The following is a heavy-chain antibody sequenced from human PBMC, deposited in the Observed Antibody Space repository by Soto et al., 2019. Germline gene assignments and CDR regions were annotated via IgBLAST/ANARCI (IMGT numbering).Heavy chain of an antibody. CDR2: IYYSGST. V-gene: IGHV4-30-4*01. CDR1: GGSISSGDYY. J-gene: IGHJ2*01. CDR3: ARHTTVTWFWSFDL. D-gene: IGHD4-17*01. Sequence: SETLSLTCTVSGGSISSGDYYWSWIRQPPGKGLEWIGYIYYSGSTYYNPSLKSRVTISVDTSKNQFSLKLSSVTAADTAVYYCARHTTVTWFWSFDLWGRGTLVSVSS.